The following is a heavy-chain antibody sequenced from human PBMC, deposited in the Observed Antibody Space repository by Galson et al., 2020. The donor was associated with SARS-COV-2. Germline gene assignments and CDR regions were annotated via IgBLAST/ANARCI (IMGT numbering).Heavy chain of an antibody. CDR2: IYYSGST. V-gene: IGHV4-39*07. D-gene: IGHD3-22*01. Sequence: SETLSLTCSVSGGSISTDTFYWGWIRQPPGKGLEWIGSIYYSGSTDYNPSLKSRVTISVDTSKNQFSLKLSSVTAATTAVYYCARAYYHESSGDDGGWLDRWGQGTLVTVSS. CDR3: ARAYYHESSGDDGGWLDR. CDR1: GGSISTDTFY. J-gene: IGHJ5*02.